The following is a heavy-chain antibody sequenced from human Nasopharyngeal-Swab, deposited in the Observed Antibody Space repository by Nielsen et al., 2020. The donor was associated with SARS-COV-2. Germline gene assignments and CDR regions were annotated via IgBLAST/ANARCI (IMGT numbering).Heavy chain of an antibody. J-gene: IGHJ4*02. D-gene: IGHD3-10*01. CDR2: IYYSGST. V-gene: IGHV4-30-4*01. Sequence: WIRQPPGKGLEWIGYIYYSGSTYYNPSLKSRVTISVDTSKNQFSLKLSSVTAADTAVYYCARDSPRGVISHWGQGTLVTVSS. CDR3: ARDSPRGVISH.